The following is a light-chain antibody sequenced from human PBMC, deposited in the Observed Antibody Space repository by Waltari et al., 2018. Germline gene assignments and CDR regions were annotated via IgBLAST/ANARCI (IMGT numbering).Light chain of an antibody. Sequence: QSALTQPPSASGSPGQSVTISCPGTSIDVGGYNYFSWYQQHPGKAPKLMIYDVNKRPSGVPERFSGAESGNTASLTVSGLQADDEADYYCSSFAGTNIFVVFGGGTKLTVL. J-gene: IGLJ2*01. CDR1: SIDVGGYNY. CDR2: DVN. CDR3: SSFAGTNIFVV. V-gene: IGLV2-8*01.